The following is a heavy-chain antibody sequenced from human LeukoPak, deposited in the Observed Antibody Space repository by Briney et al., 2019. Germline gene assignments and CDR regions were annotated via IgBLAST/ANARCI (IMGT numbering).Heavy chain of an antibody. J-gene: IGHJ6*02. D-gene: IGHD2-2*02. CDR2: ISSSGSTI. Sequence: GGSLRLSCAXSGFTFSDYYMSWIRQAPGKGLEWVSYISSSGSTIYYADSVKGRFTISRDSAKNSLYLQMNSLRAEDTAVYYCARDLYCSSTSCYTSYYYYYGMDVWGQGTTVTVSS. CDR3: ARDLYCSSTSCYTSYYYYYGMDV. V-gene: IGHV3-11*01. CDR1: GFTFSDYY.